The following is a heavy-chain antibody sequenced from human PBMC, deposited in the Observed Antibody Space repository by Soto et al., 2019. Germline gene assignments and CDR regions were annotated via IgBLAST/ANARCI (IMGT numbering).Heavy chain of an antibody. J-gene: IGHJ6*02. CDR3: ARDPPPTYYYDSSGSAVYYYGMDV. CDR2: INPNSGGT. Sequence: ASVKVSCKASGYTFTGYYMHWVRQAPGQGLEWMGWINPNSGGTNYAQKFQGRVTMTRDTPISTAYMELSRLRSDDTAVYYCARDPPPTYYYDSSGSAVYYYGMDVWGQGTTVTVSS. V-gene: IGHV1-2*02. D-gene: IGHD3-22*01. CDR1: GYTFTGYY.